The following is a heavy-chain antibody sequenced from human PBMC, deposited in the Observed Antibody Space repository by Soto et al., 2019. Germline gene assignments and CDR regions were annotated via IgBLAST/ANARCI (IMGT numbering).Heavy chain of an antibody. CDR3: ARDPVRGYDILTGYYRPWFDP. V-gene: IGHV1-18*01. CDR2: ISAYNGNT. J-gene: IGHJ5*02. D-gene: IGHD3-9*01. CDR1: GYTFTSYG. Sequence: ASVKVSCKASGYTFTSYGISWVRQAPGQGLEWMGWISAYNGNTNYAQKLQGRVTMTTDTSTSTAYMELRSLRSDDTAVYYCARDPVRGYDILTGYYRPWFDPWGQGTLVTVS.